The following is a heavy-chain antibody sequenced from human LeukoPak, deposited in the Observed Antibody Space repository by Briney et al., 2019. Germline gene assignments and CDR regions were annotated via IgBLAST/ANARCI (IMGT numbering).Heavy chain of an antibody. CDR3: ARGPQHSSFWYRFDY. V-gene: IGHV3-66*01. J-gene: IGHJ4*02. Sequence: GGSLRLSCAASGFTVSSNYMSWVRQAPGKGLEWVAVIYSGGSTYYADSVKGRFTISRDNSKNTLYLQMNSLRAEDTAVYYCARGPQHSSFWYRFDYWGEGTLVTVSS. CDR1: GFTVSSNY. CDR2: IYSGGST. D-gene: IGHD6-13*01.